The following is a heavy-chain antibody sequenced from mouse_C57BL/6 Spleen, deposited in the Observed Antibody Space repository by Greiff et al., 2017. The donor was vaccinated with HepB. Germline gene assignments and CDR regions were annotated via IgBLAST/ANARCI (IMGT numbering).Heavy chain of an antibody. CDR3: ARNYYGSSKDYAMDY. Sequence: VKLQESGPELVKPGASVKISSKASGYAFSSSWMNGVKQRPGKGLEWIGRIYPGDGDTNYNGKFKGKDTLTADKSSSTAYMQLSILTSEDSAVYFCARNYYGSSKDYAMDYWAQGTSVTVSS. J-gene: IGHJ4*01. D-gene: IGHD1-1*01. CDR1: GYAFSSSW. CDR2: IYPGDGDT. V-gene: IGHV1-82*01.